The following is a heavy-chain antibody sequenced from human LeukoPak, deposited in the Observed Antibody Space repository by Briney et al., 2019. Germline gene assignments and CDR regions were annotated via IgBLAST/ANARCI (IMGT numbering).Heavy chain of an antibody. CDR3: ARDPIAAAALPPNGMDV. V-gene: IGHV6-1*01. Sequence: SQTLSLTCAISGDSVSSNSAAWNWIRQSPSRGLEWLGRTYYRSKWYNDYAVSVKSRITINPDTSKNQFSLKLSSVTAADTAVYYCARDPIAAAALPPNGMDVWGQGTTVTVSS. CDR2: TYYRSKWYN. CDR1: GDSVSSNSAA. D-gene: IGHD6-13*01. J-gene: IGHJ6*02.